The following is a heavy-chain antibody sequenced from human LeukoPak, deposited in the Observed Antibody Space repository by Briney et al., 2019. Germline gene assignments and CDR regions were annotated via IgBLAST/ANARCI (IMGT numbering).Heavy chain of an antibody. J-gene: IGHJ3*02. CDR3: AKSLYSSGWYYAFDI. CDR2: ISGSGGST. CDR1: GFAFSSYA. V-gene: IGHV3-23*01. Sequence: GGSLRLSCAASGFAFSSYAMSWVRQAPGKGLEWVSAISGSGGSTYYADSVKSRFTISRDNSKNTLYLQMNSLRAEDTAVYYCAKSLYSSGWYYAFDIWGQGTMVTVSS. D-gene: IGHD6-19*01.